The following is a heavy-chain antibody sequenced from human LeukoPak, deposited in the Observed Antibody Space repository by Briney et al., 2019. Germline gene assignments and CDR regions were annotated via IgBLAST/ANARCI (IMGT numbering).Heavy chain of an antibody. Sequence: PGGSLRLSCAASGFTFSRYAMSWVRQAPGKGLEWVSAISGSGGSTYYADSVKGRFTISRDNSKNTLYMQMNSLRAEDTAVYYCAKPGGNRYCCGGGCPRNYYYGMDVWGQGTTVTVSS. V-gene: IGHV3-23*01. CDR3: AKPGGNRYCCGGGCPRNYYYGMDV. J-gene: IGHJ6*02. D-gene: IGHD2-15*01. CDR2: ISGSGGST. CDR1: GFTFSRYA.